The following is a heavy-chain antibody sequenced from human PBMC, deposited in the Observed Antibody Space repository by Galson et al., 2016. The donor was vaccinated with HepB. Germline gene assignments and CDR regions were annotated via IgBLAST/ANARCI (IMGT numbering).Heavy chain of an antibody. J-gene: IGHJ2*01. CDR3: ARGVVGTVSGWHFDL. CDR1: GFTFSDYN. V-gene: IGHV3-48*04. D-gene: IGHD1-26*01. CDR2: ISPAGVTT. Sequence: SLRLSCAASGFTFSDYNMNWVRQAPGKGLEWVSYISPAGVTTFYADSVKGRFTISRDNARNLLYLRMNSLRVEDTAMYHCARGVVGTVSGWHFDLWGRGTLVTVSS.